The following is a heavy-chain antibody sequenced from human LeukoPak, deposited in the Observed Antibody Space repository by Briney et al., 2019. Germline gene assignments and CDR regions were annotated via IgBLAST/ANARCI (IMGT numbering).Heavy chain of an antibody. CDR1: GXSISSSSYY. CDR3: ATYFSGYADS. CDR2: IFYSGNT. Sequence: SETLSLTCTVSGXSISSSSYYWGWIRQPPGKGLEWIGRIFYSGNTYYNPSLKSRLTISVDTSKNQFSLKLSSVTAADTAVYYCATYFSGYADSWGPGTLVTVSS. D-gene: IGHD3-22*01. V-gene: IGHV4-39*01. J-gene: IGHJ4*02.